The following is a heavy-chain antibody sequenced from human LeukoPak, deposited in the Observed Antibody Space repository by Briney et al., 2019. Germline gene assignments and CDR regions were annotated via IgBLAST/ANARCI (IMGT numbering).Heavy chain of an antibody. CDR3: ARSTYYDILTVDY. J-gene: IGHJ4*02. Sequence: GGSLRLSCAASGFTFSSYSMNWVRQAPGKGLEWVSSISSSSSYIYYADSVKGRFTISRDNVKNSLYLQMNSLRAEDTAVYYCARSTYYDILTVDYWGQGTLVTVSS. CDR2: ISSSSSYI. CDR1: GFTFSSYS. D-gene: IGHD3-9*01. V-gene: IGHV3-21*01.